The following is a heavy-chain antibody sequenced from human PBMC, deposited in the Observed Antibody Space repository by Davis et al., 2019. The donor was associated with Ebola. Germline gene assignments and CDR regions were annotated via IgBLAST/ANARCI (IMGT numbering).Heavy chain of an antibody. CDR1: GGSISSSY. V-gene: IGHV4-59*03. CDR3: AGGLAGRYAFDI. Sequence: SETLSLTCTVSGGSISSSYWSWIRQPPGGGLEWIAYIYDSVNINYNPSLKSRVTISDDTSESQFSLKLTSVTAADTAIYFCAGGLAGRYAFDIWGLGTLVTVSS. CDR2: IYDSVNI. D-gene: IGHD6-19*01. J-gene: IGHJ3*02.